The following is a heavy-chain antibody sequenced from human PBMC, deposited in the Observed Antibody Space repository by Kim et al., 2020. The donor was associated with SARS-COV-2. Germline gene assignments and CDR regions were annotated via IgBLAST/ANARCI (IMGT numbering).Heavy chain of an antibody. CDR2: INHSGST. CDR3: ARGGHDYIWGSYRKFDY. D-gene: IGHD3-16*02. CDR1: GGSFSGYY. V-gene: IGHV4-34*01. Sequence: SETLSLTCAVYGGSFSGYYWSWIRQPPGKGLEWIGEINHSGSTNYNPSLKSRVTISVDTSKNQFSLKLSSVTAADTAVYYCARGGHDYIWGSYRKFDYWGERNLVTVSS. J-gene: IGHJ4*02.